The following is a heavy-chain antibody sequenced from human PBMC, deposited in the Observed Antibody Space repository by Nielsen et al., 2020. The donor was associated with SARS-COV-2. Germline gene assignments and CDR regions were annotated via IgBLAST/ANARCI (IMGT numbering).Heavy chain of an antibody. CDR2: IKSKTDGGTT. Sequence: GESLKISCAASGFTFSNAWMSWVRQAPGKGLEWVGRIKSKTDGGTTDYAAPVKGRFTISRDDSKNTLYLQMNSLKTEDTAVYYCTTPMGYGGNSEVYSWGQGTLVTVSS. CDR3: TTPMGYGGNSEVYS. V-gene: IGHV3-15*01. D-gene: IGHD4-23*01. CDR1: GFTFSNAW. J-gene: IGHJ4*02.